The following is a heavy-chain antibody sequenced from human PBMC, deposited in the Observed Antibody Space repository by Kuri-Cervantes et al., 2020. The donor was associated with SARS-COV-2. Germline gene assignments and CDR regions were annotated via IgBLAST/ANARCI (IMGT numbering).Heavy chain of an antibody. V-gene: IGHV4-39*07. J-gene: IGHJ3*02. CDR3: ARLSIAVGTNAFDI. D-gene: IGHD6-19*01. CDR1: GGSISSSSYY. Sequence: ESLKISCTVSGGSISSSSYYWGWIRQPPGKGLEWIGSIYYSGSTYYNPSLKSRVTISVDTSKNQFSLKLSSVTAADTAVYYCARLSIAVGTNAFDIWGQGTMVTVSS. CDR2: IYYSGST.